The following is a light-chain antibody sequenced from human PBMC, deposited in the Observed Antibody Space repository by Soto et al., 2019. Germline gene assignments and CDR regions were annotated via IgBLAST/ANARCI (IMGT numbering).Light chain of an antibody. CDR2: GAS. Sequence: EIGMTQSPATLSVSPGERATLSCRASQCVRSNLAWYQQKPGQAPRLLIYGASTRATGIPARFSGSGSGTEFTLTISSLQSEDFALYYCQQYNNWLTFGGGTKVEIK. V-gene: IGKV3-15*01. CDR3: QQYNNWLT. J-gene: IGKJ4*01. CDR1: QCVRSN.